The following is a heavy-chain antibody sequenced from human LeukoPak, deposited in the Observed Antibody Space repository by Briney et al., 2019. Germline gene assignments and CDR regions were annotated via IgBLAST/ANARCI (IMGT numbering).Heavy chain of an antibody. J-gene: IGHJ4*02. CDR3: ARSNNIVGATYFDY. CDR2: ISSEGGST. Sequence: GGSLRLSCAASGFTFSTYAMHWVRQAPGKGLEYISSISSEGGSTYYADSVKGRFTISRDNSKNTLYLQMGRLRAEDMAVYYCARSNNIVGATYFDYWGQGTLVTVSS. V-gene: IGHV3-64*02. CDR1: GFTFSTYA. D-gene: IGHD1-26*01.